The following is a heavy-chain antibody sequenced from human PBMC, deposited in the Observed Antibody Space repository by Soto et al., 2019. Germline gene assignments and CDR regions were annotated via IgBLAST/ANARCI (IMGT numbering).Heavy chain of an antibody. CDR3: ASQYDNSYYGMDV. V-gene: IGHV5-51*01. J-gene: IGHJ6*02. CDR1: GYSFTSYW. CDR2: IYPGDSDT. D-gene: IGHD3-22*01. Sequence: GESLKISCKGSGYSFTSYWIGWVRQMPGKGLEWMGIIYPGDSDTRYSPSFQGQVTISADKSISTAYLQWSSLKASDTAMYYCASQYDNSYYGMDVWGQGTTVTVSS.